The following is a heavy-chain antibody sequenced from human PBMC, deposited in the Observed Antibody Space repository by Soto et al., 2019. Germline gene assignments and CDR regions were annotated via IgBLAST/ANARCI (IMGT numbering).Heavy chain of an antibody. D-gene: IGHD2-21*02. Sequence: QVQLVQSGAEVKKPGASVKVSCKASGYTFTSYAMHWVRQAPGQRLEWMGWINAGNGNKKYSQKFQGRVTITRDTSASTAYMELSSLRSEDTAVYYCASWVTQPKAQDYWGQGTLVTVSS. CDR1: GYTFTSYA. V-gene: IGHV1-3*01. CDR3: ASWVTQPKAQDY. J-gene: IGHJ4*02. CDR2: INAGNGNK.